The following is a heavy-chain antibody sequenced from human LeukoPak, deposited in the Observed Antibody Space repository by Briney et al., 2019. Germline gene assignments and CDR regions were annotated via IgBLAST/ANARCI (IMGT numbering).Heavy chain of an antibody. D-gene: IGHD2-2*01. CDR3: ARVSTPPDYYYYYYMDV. V-gene: IGHV1-8*01. CDR1: GYTFTSYD. CDR2: MNPNSGNT. Sequence: ASVKVSCKASGYTFTSYDINWVRQATGQGLEWMGWMNPNSGNTGYAQKFQGRVTMTRDTSISTAYMELSRLRSDDTAVYYCARVSTPPDYYYYYYMDVWGKGTTVTISS. J-gene: IGHJ6*03.